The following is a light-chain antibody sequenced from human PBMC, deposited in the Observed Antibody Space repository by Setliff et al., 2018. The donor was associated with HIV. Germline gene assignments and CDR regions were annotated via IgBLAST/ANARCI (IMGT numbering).Light chain of an antibody. J-gene: IGLJ2*01. Sequence: ALTQPASVSGSPGQAITISCTGTSDDIGRYYYVSWYQQLPGKAPKLIMYDVSHRPSGVSTRFSGSKSGNTASLTISGLQAEDDADYYCSSYTSRNIRLFGGGTKVTVL. CDR3: SSYTSRNIRL. V-gene: IGLV2-14*03. CDR1: SDDIGRYYY. CDR2: DVS.